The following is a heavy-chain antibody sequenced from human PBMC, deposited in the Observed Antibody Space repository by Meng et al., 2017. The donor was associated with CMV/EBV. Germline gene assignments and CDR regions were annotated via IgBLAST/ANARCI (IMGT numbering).Heavy chain of an antibody. D-gene: IGHD6-13*01. CDR2: IYYSGST. CDR1: GGSISSYY. V-gene: IGHV4-59*01. J-gene: IGHJ6*02. Sequence: SETLSLTCAVYGGSISSYYWSWIRQPPGKGLEWIGYIYYSGSTNYNPSLKSRVTISVDTSKNQFSLKLSSVTAADTAVCYCARAAGSSWYRDYYYGMDVWGQGTTVTVSS. CDR3: ARAAGSSWYRDYYYGMDV.